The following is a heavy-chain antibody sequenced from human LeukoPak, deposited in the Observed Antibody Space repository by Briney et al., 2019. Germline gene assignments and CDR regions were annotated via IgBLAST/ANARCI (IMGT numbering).Heavy chain of an antibody. J-gene: IGHJ4*02. CDR1: GHTFTSYG. CDR3: ARVSPGSTYYYDSSGYWTGLNFDY. CDR2: ISAYNGNT. Sequence: ASVKVSCKASGHTFTSYGISWVRQAPGQGLEWMGWISAYNGNTNYAQKLQGRVTMTTDTSTSTAYMELRSLRSDDTAVYYCARVSPGSTYYYDSSGYWTGLNFDYWGQGTLVTVSS. V-gene: IGHV1-18*01. D-gene: IGHD3-22*01.